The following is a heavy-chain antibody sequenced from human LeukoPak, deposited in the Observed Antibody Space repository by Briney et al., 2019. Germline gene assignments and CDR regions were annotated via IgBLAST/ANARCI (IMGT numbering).Heavy chain of an antibody. J-gene: IGHJ4*02. V-gene: IGHV1-69*13. CDR2: IIPIFGTA. CDR3: ASSYCSSTSCYNFDY. Sequence: ASVKVSCKASGGTFSSYAISWVRQAPGQGLEWMGGIIPIFGTANYAQKFQGRVTITADESTSTAYMELSSLRSEDTAVYYCASSYCSSTSCYNFDYWGQGTLVIVSS. D-gene: IGHD2-2*02. CDR1: GGTFSSYA.